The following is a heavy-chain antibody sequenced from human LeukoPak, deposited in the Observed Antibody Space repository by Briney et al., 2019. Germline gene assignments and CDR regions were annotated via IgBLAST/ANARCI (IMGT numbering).Heavy chain of an antibody. CDR3: SRGPSTTLTTF. D-gene: IGHD4-17*01. J-gene: IGHJ4*02. CDR2: IKPDGDTT. Sequence: GGSLRLSCTASGFSFNTYWMTWVRQAPGKGLEWVANIKPDGDTTNYLDSVRGRFTISRDNAKSSLHLQMNGLTAEDTAVYYCSRGPSTTLTTFWGQGTMVTVSS. CDR1: GFSFNTYW. V-gene: IGHV3-7*01.